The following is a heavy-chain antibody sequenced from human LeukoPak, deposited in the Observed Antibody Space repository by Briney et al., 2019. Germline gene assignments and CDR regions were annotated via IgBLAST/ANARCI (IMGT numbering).Heavy chain of an antibody. V-gene: IGHV1-2*02. D-gene: IGHD5-12*01. J-gene: IGHJ4*02. CDR1: GYTFTGYY. Sequence: ASVKVSCKASGYTFTGYYMHWVRQAPGQGLKWMGWINPNSGGTNYAQKFQGRVTMTRDTSISTAYMELSRLRSDDTAVYYCARLSYSGYDHYFDYWGQGTLVTVSS. CDR2: INPNSGGT. CDR3: ARLSYSGYDHYFDY.